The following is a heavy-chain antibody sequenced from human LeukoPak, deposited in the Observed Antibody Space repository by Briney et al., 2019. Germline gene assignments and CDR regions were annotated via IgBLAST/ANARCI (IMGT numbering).Heavy chain of an antibody. V-gene: IGHV4-59*01. Sequence: SETLSLTCTVSGGSISSYYWSWIRQPPGKGLEWIGYIYYSGSTNCNPSLKSRVTISVDTSKNQFSLKLSSVTAADTAVYYCARGSSSNDYWGQGTLVTVSS. D-gene: IGHD6-6*01. CDR1: GGSISSYY. CDR2: IYYSGST. CDR3: ARGSSSNDY. J-gene: IGHJ4*02.